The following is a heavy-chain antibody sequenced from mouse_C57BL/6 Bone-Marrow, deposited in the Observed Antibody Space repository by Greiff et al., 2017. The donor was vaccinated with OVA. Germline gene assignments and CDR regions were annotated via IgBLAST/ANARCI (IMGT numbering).Heavy chain of an antibody. V-gene: IGHV5-6*01. Sequence: EVHLVESGGDLVKPGGSLKLSCAASGFTFSSYGMSWVRQTPDKRLEWVATISSGGSYTYYPDSVKGRFTISRDNAKNTLYLQMSSLKSEDTAMYYCARREYYYGSSFDYWGQGTTLTVSS. CDR1: GFTFSSYG. CDR3: ARREYYYGSSFDY. D-gene: IGHD1-1*01. CDR2: ISSGGSYT. J-gene: IGHJ2*01.